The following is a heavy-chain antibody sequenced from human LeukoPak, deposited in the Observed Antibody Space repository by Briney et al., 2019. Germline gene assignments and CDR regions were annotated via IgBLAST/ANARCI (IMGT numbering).Heavy chain of an antibody. J-gene: IGHJ4*02. V-gene: IGHV3-66*01. CDR1: GITVTSNH. D-gene: IGHD5-18*01. Sequence: GGSLRLSCAASGITVTSNHMSWVRQAPGKELEWVSVIYSGGSTYYADSVKGRFTISRDNSKNTLYLQMDSLRTEGTAVYFCAKFYNYGYINWGQGTLVTVSS. CDR3: AKFYNYGYIN. CDR2: IYSGGST.